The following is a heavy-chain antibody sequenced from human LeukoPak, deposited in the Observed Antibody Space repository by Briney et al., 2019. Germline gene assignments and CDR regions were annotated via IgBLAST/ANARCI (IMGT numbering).Heavy chain of an antibody. J-gene: IGHJ1*01. CDR1: GFTFSSYA. CDR2: ISGSGGST. V-gene: IGHV3-23*01. Sequence: GGSLRLSCAASGFTFSSYAMSWVRKAPGKGLEWVSAISGSGGSTYYADSVKGRFTISRDNSKNTLYLQMNSLRAEDTAVYYCAKADGYCSSTSCFAEYFQHWGQGTLVTVSS. CDR3: AKADGYCSSTSCFAEYFQH. D-gene: IGHD2-2*03.